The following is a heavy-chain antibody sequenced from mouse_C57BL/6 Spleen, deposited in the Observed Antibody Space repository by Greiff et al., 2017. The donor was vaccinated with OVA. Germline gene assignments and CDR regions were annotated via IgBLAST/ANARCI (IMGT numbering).Heavy chain of an antibody. Sequence: VQLQQSGAELMKPGASVKLSCKATGYTFTGYWIEWVKQRPGHGLEWIGEILPGGGSTNYNEKFKGKATFTADTSSNTAYMQLSSLTTEDSAIYYCATSLIYYGNYFYAMYYWGQGTSVTVSS. CDR3: ATSLIYYGNYFYAMYY. CDR1: GYTFTGYW. CDR2: ILPGGGST. V-gene: IGHV1-9*01. J-gene: IGHJ4*01. D-gene: IGHD2-1*01.